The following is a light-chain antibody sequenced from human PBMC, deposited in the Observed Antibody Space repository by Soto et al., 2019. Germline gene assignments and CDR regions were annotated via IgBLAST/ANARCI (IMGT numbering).Light chain of an antibody. CDR1: SSDVGGYNY. J-gene: IGLJ1*01. CDR2: EVS. CDR3: SSYTSTSTLV. V-gene: IGLV2-14*01. Sequence: QSALTQPASVSGSPGQSITISCTGTSSDVGGYNYVSWYQHHPGKAPKLMIFEVSNRPSGVSNRFSGSKSGNTASLTISGLQDEDDADYFCSSYTSTSTLVFGTATKLTVL.